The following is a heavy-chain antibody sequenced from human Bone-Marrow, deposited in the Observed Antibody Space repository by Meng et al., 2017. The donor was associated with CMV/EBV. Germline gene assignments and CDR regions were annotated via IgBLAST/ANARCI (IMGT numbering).Heavy chain of an antibody. J-gene: IGHJ4*02. V-gene: IGHV3-33*06. CDR3: AKESRGGFPYFGY. CDR2: IWYDGSNK. Sequence: GESLKISCAASGFTFSSYGMHWVRQAPGKGLEWVAVIWYDGSNKYYADSVKGRFTISRDNSKNTLYLQMNSLRAEDTAVYYCAKESRGGFPYFGYWGQGTLVTVSS. CDR1: GFTFSSYG. D-gene: IGHD3-16*01.